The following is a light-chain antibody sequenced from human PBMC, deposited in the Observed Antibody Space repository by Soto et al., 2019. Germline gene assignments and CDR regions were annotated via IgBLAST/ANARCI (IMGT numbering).Light chain of an antibody. CDR2: DDS. J-gene: IGLJ1*01. CDR3: QVWDSSSDHLFV. V-gene: IGLV3-21*02. CDR1: NIGSKS. Sequence: SYELTQPPSVSVAPGQPAGFTGGGTNIGSKSGHWYQQKPGQAPLLVVYDDSDRPSGIPERFSGSNSGNTATLTISRVEAGDEADYYCQVWDSSSDHLFVFGTGTKVTVL.